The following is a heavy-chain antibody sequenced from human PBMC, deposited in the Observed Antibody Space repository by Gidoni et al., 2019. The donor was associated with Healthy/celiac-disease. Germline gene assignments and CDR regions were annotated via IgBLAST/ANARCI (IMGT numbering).Heavy chain of an antibody. CDR2: KSYDGSNK. D-gene: IGHD6-13*01. J-gene: IGHJ4*02. V-gene: IGHV3-30*18. CDR3: AKDGAAAGPLLDY. CDR1: GFTFSSYG. Sequence: QVQLVESGGGVVQPGRSLRLSCAASGFTFSSYGMHWVRQAPGKGLEWVAVKSYDGSNKYYADSAKGRFTISRDNSKNTLYLQMNSLRAEDTAVYYCAKDGAAAGPLLDYWGQGTLVTVSS.